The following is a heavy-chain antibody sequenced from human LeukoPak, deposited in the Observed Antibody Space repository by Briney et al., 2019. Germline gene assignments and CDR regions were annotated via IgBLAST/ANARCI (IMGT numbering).Heavy chain of an antibody. CDR1: GFTFSSYN. J-gene: IGHJ4*02. V-gene: IGHV3-48*02. CDR2: ISSSSSTT. Sequence: GGSLRLSCAASGFTFSSYNMNWVRQAPGKGLEWVSYISSSSSTTQYAASVKGRFTISRDNAKNSLRLQMSSLRDEDTAVYYCARDGSGSYYFDYWGQGTLVAVSS. D-gene: IGHD3-10*01. CDR3: ARDGSGSYYFDY.